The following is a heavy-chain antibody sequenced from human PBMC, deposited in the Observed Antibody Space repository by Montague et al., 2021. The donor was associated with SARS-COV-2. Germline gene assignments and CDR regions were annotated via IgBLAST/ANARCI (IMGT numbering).Heavy chain of an antibody. J-gene: IGHJ3*02. V-gene: IGHV4-39*01. Sequence: SETLSLTCTVSGGSISSSSYYWGLIRQPPGKGLEWIGSIYYSGSTYYNPSLKSRVTISVDTSKNQFSLKLSAVTAADTAVYYWATYYDILTGYYIDAFDIWGQGTLVTVSS. CDR2: IYYSGST. CDR3: ATYYDILTGYYIDAFDI. CDR1: GGSISSSSYY. D-gene: IGHD3-9*01.